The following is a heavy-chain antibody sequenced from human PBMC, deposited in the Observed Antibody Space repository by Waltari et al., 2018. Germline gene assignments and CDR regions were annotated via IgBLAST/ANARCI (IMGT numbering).Heavy chain of an antibody. V-gene: IGHV4-39*01. Sequence: QLQLQESGPGLVKPSETLSLTCTVSGGSISSRSYYWGWTRQPPGKGLEWIGSIYYSGSTYYNPSLKSRVTISVDTSKNQFSLKLSSVTAADTAVYYCARQGRDTKMIVVVHVDYWGQGTLVTVSS. CDR1: GGSISSRSYY. CDR3: ARQGRDTKMIVVVHVDY. CDR2: IYYSGST. J-gene: IGHJ4*02. D-gene: IGHD3-22*01.